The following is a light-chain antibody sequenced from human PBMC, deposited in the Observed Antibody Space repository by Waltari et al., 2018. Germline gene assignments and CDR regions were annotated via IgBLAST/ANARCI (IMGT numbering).Light chain of an antibody. Sequence: QSALTQPASVSGTPGQSITISCTGTTSDVGNYDLVSWYQHHPGQAPKLLICEVIKRPSGVSIRFSGSKSGSTASLILSGLQPDDEADYYCCSYAGRGTYVFGSGTKVTVL. V-gene: IGLV2-23*02. CDR2: EVI. CDR3: CSYAGRGTYV. CDR1: TSDVGNYDL. J-gene: IGLJ1*01.